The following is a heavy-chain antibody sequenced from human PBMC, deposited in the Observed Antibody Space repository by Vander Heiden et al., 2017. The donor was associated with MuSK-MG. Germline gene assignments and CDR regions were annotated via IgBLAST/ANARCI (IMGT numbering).Heavy chain of an antibody. CDR3: ARVRLHDSSGYYYGALDY. D-gene: IGHD3-22*01. J-gene: IGHJ4*02. V-gene: IGHV4-34*01. Sequence: QVQLQQWGAGLLKPSETLSLTCAVYGGSFSGYYWSWIRQPPGKGLEWIGEINHSGSTNYNPSLKSRVTISVDTSKNQFSLKLSSVTAADTAVYYCARVRLHDSSGYYYGALDYWGQGTLVTVSS. CDR1: GGSFSGYY. CDR2: INHSGST.